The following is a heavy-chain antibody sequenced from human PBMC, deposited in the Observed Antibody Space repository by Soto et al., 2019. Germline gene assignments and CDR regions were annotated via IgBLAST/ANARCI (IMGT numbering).Heavy chain of an antibody. D-gene: IGHD3-3*01. J-gene: IGHJ6*02. V-gene: IGHV4-59*01. CDR2: IYYSGST. Sequence: QVQLQESGPGLVKPSETLSLTCTVSGGSISSYYWSWIRQPPGKGLEWIGYIYYSGSTNYNPSLKSRVTISVDTSKNQFSLKLSSVTAADTAVYYCARVCKYYDFWSGYNEAEDYYGMDVWGQGTTVTVSS. CDR3: ARVCKYYDFWSGYNEAEDYYGMDV. CDR1: GGSISSYY.